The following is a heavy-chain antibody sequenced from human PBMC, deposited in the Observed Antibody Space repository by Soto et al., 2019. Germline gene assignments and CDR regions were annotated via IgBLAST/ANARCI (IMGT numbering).Heavy chain of an antibody. Sequence: PGGSLRLSCKASGFSFSDYAMTWVRQAPGKGLEWVSVISGCGDNTFYAASVKGRFAISRDNSKNVLYLQMNSLSADDAAVYFCAKGRAITVYGVDILFDYWGLGTLVTVSS. CDR1: GFSFSDYA. D-gene: IGHD3-3*01. J-gene: IGHJ4*01. CDR2: ISGCGDNT. V-gene: IGHV3-23*01. CDR3: AKGRAITVYGVDILFDY.